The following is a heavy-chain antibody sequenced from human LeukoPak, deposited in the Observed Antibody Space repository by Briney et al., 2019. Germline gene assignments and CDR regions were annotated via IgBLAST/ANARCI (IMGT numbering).Heavy chain of an antibody. J-gene: IGHJ5*02. CDR3: ARDNSVEDTAWWFDP. CDR1: GYTFTSYG. Sequence: ASVKVSCKASGYTFTSYGISWVRQAPGQGLEWMGWISAYNGNTNYAQKLQGRVTMTTDTSTSTAYMELRSLRSDDTAVYYCARDNSVEDTAWWFDPWGQGALVTVSS. D-gene: IGHD4-23*01. CDR2: ISAYNGNT. V-gene: IGHV1-18*01.